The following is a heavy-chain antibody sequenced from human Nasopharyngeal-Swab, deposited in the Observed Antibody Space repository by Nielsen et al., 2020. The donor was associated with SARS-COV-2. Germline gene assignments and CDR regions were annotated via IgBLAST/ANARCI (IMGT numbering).Heavy chain of an antibody. CDR1: GRSFSGYY. J-gene: IGHJ4*02. D-gene: IGHD2-21*01. CDR3: ARPSYWFVVGLLRPNRLFDY. V-gene: IGHV4-34*01. CDR2: INHSGST. Sequence: SETLSLTCAVYGRSFSGYYWSWIRQPPGKGLEWIGEINHSGSTNYNPSLKSRVTISVDTSKNQFSLKLSSVNAADTAMYYCARPSYWFVVGLLRPNRLFDYWGQGTLVTVSS.